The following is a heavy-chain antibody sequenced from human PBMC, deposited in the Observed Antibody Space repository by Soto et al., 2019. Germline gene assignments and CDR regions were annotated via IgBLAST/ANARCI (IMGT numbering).Heavy chain of an antibody. CDR2: VKSKTDGATT. J-gene: IGHJ3*02. Sequence: EVQLVESGGGLVKPGGSLRLSCAASGFSFSYAWMSWVRQAPGKGLEWVGRVKSKTDGATTDYAAPVKGRFSISRDNSKNTLYLQMNSLRAEDTAVYYCARGGVVGASDAFDIWGQGTMVTVSS. D-gene: IGHD1-26*01. CDR1: GFSFSYAW. CDR3: ARGGVVGASDAFDI. V-gene: IGHV3-15*01.